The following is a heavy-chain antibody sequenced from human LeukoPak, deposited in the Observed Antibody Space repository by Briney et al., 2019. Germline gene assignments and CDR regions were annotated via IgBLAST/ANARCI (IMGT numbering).Heavy chain of an antibody. V-gene: IGHV4-59*12. CDR3: ARYGYSLFDP. CDR2: IHYSGST. CDR1: GGSISSYY. Sequence: SETLSLTCTVSGGSISSYYWSWIRQPPGKGLEWIGYIHYSGSTHYNPSLKSRVTISVDKSKNQFSLKLSSVTAADTAVYYCARYGYSLFDPWGQGTLVTVSS. J-gene: IGHJ5*02. D-gene: IGHD5-24*01.